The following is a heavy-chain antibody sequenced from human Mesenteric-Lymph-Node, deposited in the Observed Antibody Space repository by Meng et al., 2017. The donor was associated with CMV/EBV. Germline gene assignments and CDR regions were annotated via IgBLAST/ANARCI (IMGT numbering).Heavy chain of an antibody. CDR1: GFTVSSNY. J-gene: IGHJ4*02. CDR3: AKGPTYRIDY. CDR2: IYTGGST. V-gene: IGHV3-66*01. D-gene: IGHD2/OR15-2a*01. Sequence: SLSCAASGFTVSSNYMNWVRQAPGKGLEWVSVIYTGGSTYYADSVKGRFTISRDNSKNALYLQMNSLRAEDTAVYYCAKGPTYRIDYWGQGTLVTVSS.